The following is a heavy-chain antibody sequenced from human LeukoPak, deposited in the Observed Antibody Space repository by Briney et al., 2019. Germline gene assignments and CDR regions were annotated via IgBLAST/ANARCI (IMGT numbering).Heavy chain of an antibody. Sequence: PSETLSLTCAVYGGSFSGYYWSWIRQPPGKGLEWIGEINHSGSTNYNPSLKSRVTISVDTSKNQFSLKLSSVTAADTAVYYCAREKKVYDILPGRASDYWGQGTLVTVSS. J-gene: IGHJ4*02. CDR2: INHSGST. CDR3: AREKKVYDILPGRASDY. V-gene: IGHV4-34*01. D-gene: IGHD3-9*01. CDR1: GGSFSGYY.